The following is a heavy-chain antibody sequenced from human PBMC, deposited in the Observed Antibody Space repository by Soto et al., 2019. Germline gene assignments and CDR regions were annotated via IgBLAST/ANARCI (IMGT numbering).Heavy chain of an antibody. Sequence: GGSLRLSCAACGLTFCNAWMNWVRQAPGKGLEWVGRIKSKTDGGTTDYAAPVKGRFTISRDDSKNTLYLQMNSLKTEDTAVYYCTRLWFGELTNYYYYYGMDVWGQGTTVTVSS. CDR3: TRLWFGELTNYYYYYGMDV. J-gene: IGHJ6*02. CDR2: IKSKTDGGTT. CDR1: GLTFCNAW. V-gene: IGHV3-15*07. D-gene: IGHD3-10*01.